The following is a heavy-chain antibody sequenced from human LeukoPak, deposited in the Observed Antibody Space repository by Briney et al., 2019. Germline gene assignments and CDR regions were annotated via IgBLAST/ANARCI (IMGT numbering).Heavy chain of an antibody. D-gene: IGHD3-22*01. CDR3: ARSRNYYDSSGYYQILDY. CDR1: GGSNSSYY. V-gene: IGHV4-59*08. CDR2: IYYSGST. J-gene: IGHJ4*02. Sequence: SETLSLTCTVSGGSNSSYYWSWIRQPPGKGLEWIGYIYYSGSTNYNPSLKSRVTISVDTSKNQFSLKLSSVTAAGTAVYYCARSRNYYDSSGYYQILDYWGQGTLVTVSS.